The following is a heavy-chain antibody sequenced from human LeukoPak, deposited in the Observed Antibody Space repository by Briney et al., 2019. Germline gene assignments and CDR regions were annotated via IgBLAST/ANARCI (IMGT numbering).Heavy chain of an antibody. CDR2: INSDGRRT. V-gene: IGHV3-74*01. J-gene: IGHJ6*03. D-gene: IGHD2-2*01. CDR1: GFTISNHW. CDR3: AREVEVVPATMGAYYYYYMDV. Sequence: GGSLRLSCAASGFTISNHWMHWVRQAPGKGLVWVSRINSDGRRTSYADSVKGRFTIPRDNAENTLYLQMNSLRPDDTAVYYCAREVEVVPATMGAYYYYYMDVWGKGTTVTVSS.